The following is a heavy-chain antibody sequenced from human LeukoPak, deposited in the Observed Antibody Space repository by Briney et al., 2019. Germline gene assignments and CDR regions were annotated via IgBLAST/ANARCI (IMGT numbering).Heavy chain of an antibody. CDR2: IYYSGST. Sequence: ASETLSLTCTASGGSISGYYYNWIRQPPGKGLEWIGYIYYSGSTNYNPSLKSRVTISLDTSKNQFSLKLSSVTTADTAVYYCARSVVTLYWYFDLWGRGTLVTVSS. D-gene: IGHD4-23*01. J-gene: IGHJ2*01. V-gene: IGHV4-59*01. CDR1: GGSISGYY. CDR3: ARSVVTLYWYFDL.